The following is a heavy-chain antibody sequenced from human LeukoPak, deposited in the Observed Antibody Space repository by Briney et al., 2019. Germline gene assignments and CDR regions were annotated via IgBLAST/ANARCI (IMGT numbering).Heavy chain of an antibody. D-gene: IGHD2-2*01. J-gene: IGHJ4*02. CDR2: IYSTGST. CDR3: ARNIPSAMLNFDY. Sequence: SETLSLTCTVSGGSISGYYWNWIRQPPGKGLEWIGNIYSTGSTNYTPSLKSRVTMSVDTSKNQFSLKLTSVTAADTAVYYCARNIPSAMLNFDYWGQGTLVTVSS. V-gene: IGHV4-59*01. CDR1: GGSISGYY.